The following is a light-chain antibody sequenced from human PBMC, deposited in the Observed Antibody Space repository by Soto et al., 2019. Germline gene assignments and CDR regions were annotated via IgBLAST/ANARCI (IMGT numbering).Light chain of an antibody. CDR1: TGAVTSGHY. Sequence: QAVVTLESSVTVSPGGTVTLTCGSSTGAVTSGHYPYWFQQKPGQAPRTLIYDTSNKHSWTPARFSGSLLGGKAALTLSGAPPEDEADYYCSLSSSGTQRVFGCGTQVTV. CDR2: DTS. J-gene: IGLJ1*01. V-gene: IGLV7-46*01. CDR3: SLSSSGTQRV.